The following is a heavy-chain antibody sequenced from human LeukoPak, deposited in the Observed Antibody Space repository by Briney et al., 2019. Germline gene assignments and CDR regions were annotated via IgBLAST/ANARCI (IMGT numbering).Heavy chain of an antibody. CDR2: IYYSGST. D-gene: IGHD5-18*01. Sequence: SETLSLTCTVSGGSISSHYWSWIRQPPGKGLEWIGYIYYSGSTNYNPSLKSRVTISVDTSKNQFSLKLSSVTAADTAVYDCARRNRGYSYAQGGAFDIWGQGTMVTVSS. J-gene: IGHJ3*02. V-gene: IGHV4-59*11. CDR3: ARRNRGYSYAQGGAFDI. CDR1: GGSISSHY.